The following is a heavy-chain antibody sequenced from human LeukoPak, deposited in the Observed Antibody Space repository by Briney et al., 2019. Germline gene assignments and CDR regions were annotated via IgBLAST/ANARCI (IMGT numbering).Heavy chain of an antibody. CDR2: IYYSGST. J-gene: IGHJ4*02. D-gene: IGHD3-10*01. CDR3: ARESYARGAGPIDY. V-gene: IGHV4-39*06. CDR1: GGSISSSSYY. Sequence: SETLSLTCTVSGGSISSSSYYWGWIRQPPGKGLEWIGSIYYSGSTYYNPSLKSRVTISVDTSKNQFPLKLSSVTAADTAVYYCARESYARGAGPIDYWGQGTLVTVSS.